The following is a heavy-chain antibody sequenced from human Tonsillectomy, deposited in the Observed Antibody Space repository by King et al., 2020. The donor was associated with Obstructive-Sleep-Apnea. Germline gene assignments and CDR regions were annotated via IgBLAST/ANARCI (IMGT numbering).Heavy chain of an antibody. CDR1: GFTFGDYA. CDR3: AKAATSGGGWYFDL. Sequence: VQLVESGGGSVQPGRSLRLSCAASGFTFGDYAMHWARQAPGKGLEWVSGISWNSGNIGYVDAVKGRFTISRDNSKNFLYLQMNSLRGEDTALYYCAKAATSGGGWYFDLWGRGTLVTVSS. CDR2: ISWNSGNI. J-gene: IGHJ2*01. D-gene: IGHD6-19*01. V-gene: IGHV3-9*01.